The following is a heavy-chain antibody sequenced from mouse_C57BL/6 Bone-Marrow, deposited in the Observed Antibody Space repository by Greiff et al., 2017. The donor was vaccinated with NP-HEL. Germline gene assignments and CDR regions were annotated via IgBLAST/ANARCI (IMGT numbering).Heavy chain of an antibody. CDR2: IFPGSGST. V-gene: IGHV1-75*01. CDR1: GYTFTDYY. J-gene: IGHJ2*01. Sequence: VQLQQSGPELVKPGASVKISCKASGYTFTDYYINWVKQRPGQGLEWIGWIFPGSGSTYYNEKFKGKAPLTVDKSSSTAYMLLSSLTSEDSAVYSCATAPNSAVVAGSTWFDGWGQGTTLTVSS. CDR3: ATAPNSAVVAGSTWFDG. D-gene: IGHD1-1*01.